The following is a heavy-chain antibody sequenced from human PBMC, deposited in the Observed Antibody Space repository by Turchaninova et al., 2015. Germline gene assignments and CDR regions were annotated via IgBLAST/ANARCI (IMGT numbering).Heavy chain of an antibody. CDR1: GFTFSNAW. CDR3: TTDFTIGGTTPVDY. V-gene: IGHV3-15*01. Sequence: EVQVVESGGGLVKPGGSLRLSCAASGFTFSNAWMSWVGQAPGKGREWGGGIKSKSDGGTRYNAAPVKVRFTILRDDSKNTRYLQMNSLKTEDTAVYYCTTDFTIGGTTPVDYWGQGTLVTVSS. D-gene: IGHD1-26*01. J-gene: IGHJ4*02. CDR2: IKSKSDGGTR.